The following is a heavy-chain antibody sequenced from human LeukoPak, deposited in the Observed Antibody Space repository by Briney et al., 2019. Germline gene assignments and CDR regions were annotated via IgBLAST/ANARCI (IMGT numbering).Heavy chain of an antibody. V-gene: IGHV3-21*01. Sequence: GGSLRLSCAASGFTFSSYSMNWVRQAPGKGLKWVSSISSSSSYIYYADSVKGRFTISRDNAKNSLYLQMNSLRAEDTAVYYCARDRSGYSGYDLDYWGQGTLVTVSS. J-gene: IGHJ4*02. CDR2: ISSSSSYI. D-gene: IGHD5-12*01. CDR3: ARDRSGYSGYDLDY. CDR1: GFTFSSYS.